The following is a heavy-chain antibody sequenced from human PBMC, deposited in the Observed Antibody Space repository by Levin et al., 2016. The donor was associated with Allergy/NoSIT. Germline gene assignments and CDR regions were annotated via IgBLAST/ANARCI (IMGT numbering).Heavy chain of an antibody. CDR3: TTEYWGPNV. J-gene: IGHJ4*02. D-gene: IGHD7-27*01. V-gene: IGHV3-15*01. Sequence: GESLKISCVVSDFSISNVYMSWVRQAPGKGLEWVGRITDTGTPESAAAVKGRFLVSRDASQNTLYLQMTSLKIEDTALYYCTTEYWGPNVWGQGALVTVSS. CDR1: DFSISNVY. CDR2: ITDTGTP.